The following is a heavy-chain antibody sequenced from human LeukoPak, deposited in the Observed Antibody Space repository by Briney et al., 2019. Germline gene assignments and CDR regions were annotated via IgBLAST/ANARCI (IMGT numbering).Heavy chain of an antibody. D-gene: IGHD2-21*02. Sequence: SETLSLTCAVYGGSFSDYYWSWIRQPPGRGLEGIGEINHSGSTNYNPSLKSRVTISVDTSKNQFSLKLSSVTAADTAVYYCASCSDNCYLRYFDLWGRGTLVTVSS. CDR3: ASCSDNCYLRYFDL. CDR1: GGSFSDYY. V-gene: IGHV4-34*01. J-gene: IGHJ2*01. CDR2: INHSGST.